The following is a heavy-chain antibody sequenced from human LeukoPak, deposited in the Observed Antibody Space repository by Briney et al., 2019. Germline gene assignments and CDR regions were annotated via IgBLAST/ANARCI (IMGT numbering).Heavy chain of an antibody. CDR3: ARWSSGAFDY. CDR1: GGSVSTGGYY. V-gene: IGHV4-31*03. Sequence: SETLSLTCTVSGGSVSTGGYYWSWIRQHPGKGLEWIGYIYDSGSTHYNSSLKSRVTISADTSNNRFSLKLSFVTAADTAVYYCARWSSGAFDYWGQGTLVTVSS. CDR2: IYDSGST. D-gene: IGHD6-25*01. J-gene: IGHJ4*02.